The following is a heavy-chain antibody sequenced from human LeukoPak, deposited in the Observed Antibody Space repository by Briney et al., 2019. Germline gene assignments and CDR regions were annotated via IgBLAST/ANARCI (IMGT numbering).Heavy chain of an antibody. V-gene: IGHV1-3*01. CDR2: INVGNGDT. CDR1: GYTFTNNA. J-gene: IGHJ4*02. Sequence: ASVKVSCKTSGYTFTNNAVHWVRQAPGQRLEFVGWINVGNGDTQYSQKFQGRVTITRDASASTAYMELSSLRSEDTAVYYCTKDMYYGSGGVFDHGGQGPLVPVPS. D-gene: IGHD3-10*01. CDR3: TKDMYYGSGGVFDH.